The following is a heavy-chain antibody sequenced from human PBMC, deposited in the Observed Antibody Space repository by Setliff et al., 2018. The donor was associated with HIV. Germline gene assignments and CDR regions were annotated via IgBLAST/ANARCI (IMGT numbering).Heavy chain of an antibody. D-gene: IGHD6-25*01. V-gene: IGHV4-61*01. CDR2: IYYSGST. CDR1: GGSVSSGSYY. CDR3: ARYSPRGYTLTGPY. Sequence: SATLSLTCTVSGGSVSSGSYYWSWIRQPPGKGLEWIGDIYYSGSTKHNPSLKSRVTISLDTSKNQFSLKLTSVTAADTAVYYCARYSPRGYTLTGPYWGQGTLVTVSS. J-gene: IGHJ4*02.